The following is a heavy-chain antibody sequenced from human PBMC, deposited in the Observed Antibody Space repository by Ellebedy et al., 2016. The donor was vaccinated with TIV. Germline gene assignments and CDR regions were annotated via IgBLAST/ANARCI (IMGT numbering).Heavy chain of an antibody. D-gene: IGHD3/OR15-3a*01. CDR2: NIPIFGTT. J-gene: IGHJ4*02. V-gene: IGHV1-69*13. Sequence: SVKVSXKASGGTFSSYAISWVRQAPGHGLEWIGGNIPIFGTTDYAQKFQVRATITADESMSTLNIDRLRSEDTALYYCATVMDFGPGSSFDYWGPGTLVTVSS. CDR1: GGTFSSYA. CDR3: ATVMDFGPGSSFDY.